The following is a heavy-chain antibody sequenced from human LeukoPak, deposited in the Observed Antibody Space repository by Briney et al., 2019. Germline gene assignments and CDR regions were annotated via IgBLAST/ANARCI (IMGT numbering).Heavy chain of an antibody. CDR1: GGSFSGYH. D-gene: IGHD3-10*01. CDR3: ARRGSLSYYGSGSYYNLAYYYYGMDV. Sequence: SETLSLTCAVYGGSFSGYHWSWIRQPPGKGPEWIGEINHSGSTNYNPSLKSRVTISVDTSKNQFSLKLSSVTAADTAVYYCARRGSLSYYGSGSYYNLAYYYYGMDVWGQGTTVTVSS. CDR2: INHSGST. V-gene: IGHV4-34*01. J-gene: IGHJ6*02.